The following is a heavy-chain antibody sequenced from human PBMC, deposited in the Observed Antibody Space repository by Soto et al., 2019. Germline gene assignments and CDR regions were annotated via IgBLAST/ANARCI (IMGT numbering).Heavy chain of an antibody. J-gene: IGHJ6*01. V-gene: IGHV3-33*01. D-gene: IGHD3-22*01. CDR1: GFTFSSYG. Sequence: GGSLRLSCAASGFTFSSYGMHWVRQAPGKGLEWVAVIWYDGSNKYYADSVKGRFTISRDNSKNTLYLQMNSLRAEDTAVYHFARDRNADSSGYYYYYGMDVWGQGTTVTVSS. CDR2: IWYDGSNK. CDR3: ARDRNADSSGYYYYYGMDV.